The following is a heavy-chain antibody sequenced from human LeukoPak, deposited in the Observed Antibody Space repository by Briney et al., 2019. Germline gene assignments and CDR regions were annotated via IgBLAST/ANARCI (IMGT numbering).Heavy chain of an antibody. V-gene: IGHV3-33*01. J-gene: IGHJ4*02. D-gene: IGHD3-10*01. Sequence: GRSLRLSCAASGFSISNYGMHWVRQAPGKGLELVAIIWNDGSNEYYADSVKGRFTISRDNSKNTLYLQMNSLRAEDTAVYYCARDLSPVVRASPMGYWGQGTLVTVS. CDR1: GFSISNYG. CDR3: ARDLSPVVRASPMGY. CDR2: IWNDGSNE.